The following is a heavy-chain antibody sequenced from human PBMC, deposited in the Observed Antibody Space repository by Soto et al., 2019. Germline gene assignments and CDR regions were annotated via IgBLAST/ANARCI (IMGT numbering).Heavy chain of an antibody. CDR3: AKDATRTSGWYYFDY. CDR1: GFTFSILA. V-gene: IGHV3-23*01. CDR2: IDYTGGTT. J-gene: IGHJ4*02. D-gene: IGHD6-19*01. Sequence: PGGSLRLSCAASGFTFSILAMGWVRQAPGKGLEWVSVIDYTGGTTYYTDSVKGRFIISRDNSKKILYLQMNSLRTEDMAIYYCAKDATRTSGWYYFDYWGRGAQVTVSS.